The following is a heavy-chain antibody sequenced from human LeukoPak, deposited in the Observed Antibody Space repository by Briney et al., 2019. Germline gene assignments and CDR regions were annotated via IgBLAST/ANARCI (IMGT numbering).Heavy chain of an antibody. J-gene: IGHJ3*02. D-gene: IGHD2-2*01. CDR2: ISAYNGNT. V-gene: IGHV1-18*01. CDR3: ARDLVVPAARGNDAFDI. Sequence: ASVKDSCKASGYTFTSYGISWVRQAPGQGLEWMGWISAYNGNTNYAQKLQGRVTMTTDTSTSTAYMELRSLRSDDTAVYYCARDLVVPAARGNDAFDIWGQGTMVTVSS. CDR1: GYTFTSYG.